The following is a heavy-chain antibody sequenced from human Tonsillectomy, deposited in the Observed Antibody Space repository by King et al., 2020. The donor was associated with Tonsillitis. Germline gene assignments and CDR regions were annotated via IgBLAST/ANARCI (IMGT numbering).Heavy chain of an antibody. CDR3: ADDYGSWCYSPAYYYGMDV. V-gene: IGHV3-11*01. J-gene: IGHJ6*02. CDR2: ISSSGSTI. CDR1: GFTFSDYY. D-gene: IGHD3-10*01. Sequence: VQLVESGGGLVKPGGSLRLSCAASGFTFSDYYMSWIRQAPGKGLEWVSYISSSGSTIYYADSVKGRFTISRDNAKNSLYQQMNSLRAEDTAVYYCADDYGSWCYSPAYYYGMDVWGQGTTVTVSS.